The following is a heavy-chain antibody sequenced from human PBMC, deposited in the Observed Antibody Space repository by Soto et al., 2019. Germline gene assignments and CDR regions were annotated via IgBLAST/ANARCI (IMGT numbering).Heavy chain of an antibody. CDR3: ATHRAGPNWLDP. CDR2: IYYSGST. D-gene: IGHD3-10*01. V-gene: IGHV4-39*01. Sequence: SETLSLTCTVSGGSISSSSYYWGWIRQPPGKGLEWIGSIYYSGSTYDNPSLKSRVTISVDTSKSQFSLKLTSVTAADTAVYCCATHRAGPNWLDPWGQGTLVTVSS. CDR1: GGSISSSSYY. J-gene: IGHJ5*02.